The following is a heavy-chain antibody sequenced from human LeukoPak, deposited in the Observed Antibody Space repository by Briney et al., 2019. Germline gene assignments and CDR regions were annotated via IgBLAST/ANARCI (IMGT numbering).Heavy chain of an antibody. CDR3: ARDPPLGRGFLGG. J-gene: IGHJ4*02. Sequence: GASVNVSCKASGGTFSSYAISGVRQAPGQGLEWMGWINPNSGGTNYAQKFQGRVTMTRDTSISTAYMELSRLRSDDTAVYYCARDPPLGRGFLGGWGQGTLVTVSS. CDR1: GGTFSSYA. CDR2: INPNSGGT. D-gene: IGHD3-3*01. V-gene: IGHV1-2*02.